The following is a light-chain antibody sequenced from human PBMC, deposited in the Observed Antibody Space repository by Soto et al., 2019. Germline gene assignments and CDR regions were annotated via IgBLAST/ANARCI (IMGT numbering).Light chain of an antibody. Sequence: IVLTHSPDTLSLSPAERATLSCMASQSVSSNYLAWYQQKLGQAPRLLIYDASRRATGIPDRFSGSGSGTDFTLTISRLEPEDFAVYYCQQYGSSGTFGQGTKVDIK. CDR3: QQYGSSGT. V-gene: IGKV3-20*01. CDR1: QSVSSNY. J-gene: IGKJ1*01. CDR2: DAS.